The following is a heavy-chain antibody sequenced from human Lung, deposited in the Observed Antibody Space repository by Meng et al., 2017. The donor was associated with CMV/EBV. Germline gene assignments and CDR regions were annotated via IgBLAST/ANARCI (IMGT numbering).Heavy chain of an antibody. D-gene: IGHD3-3*01. Sequence: SXAASGFTFSSYSMNWVRQAPGKGLEWVSYISSSSSTIYYADSVKGRFTISRDNAKNSLYLQMNSLRAEDTAVYYCARVENYDFWSGYYSFPYYFDYWXQGTLVTVSS. CDR2: ISSSSSTI. CDR3: ARVENYDFWSGYYSFPYYFDY. J-gene: IGHJ4*02. V-gene: IGHV3-48*04. CDR1: GFTFSSYS.